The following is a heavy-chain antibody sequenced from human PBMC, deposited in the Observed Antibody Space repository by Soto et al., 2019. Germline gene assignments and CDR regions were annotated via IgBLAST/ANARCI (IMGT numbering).Heavy chain of an antibody. V-gene: IGHV1-18*01. CDR2: ISAYNGNT. CDR3: ARNRLYCGGDCYPSDAFDI. D-gene: IGHD2-21*02. J-gene: IGHJ3*02. CDR1: GYTFTSYG. Sequence: ASVKVSCKASGYTFTSYGISWVRQAPGQGLEWMGWISAYNGNTNYAQKLQGRVTMTTDTSTSTAYMELRSLRSDDTAVYYCARNRLYCGGDCYPSDAFDICGQGTMVTVSS.